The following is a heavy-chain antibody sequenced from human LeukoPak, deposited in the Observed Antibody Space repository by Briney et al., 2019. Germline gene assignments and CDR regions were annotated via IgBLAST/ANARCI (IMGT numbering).Heavy chain of an antibody. CDR2: ISSSSSYI. Sequence: LEWVSSISSSSSYIYYADSVKGRFTISRDNAKNSLYLQMNSLRAEDTAVYYCARDLGDGYTIDYWGQGTLVTVSS. D-gene: IGHD5-24*01. J-gene: IGHJ4*02. V-gene: IGHV3-21*01. CDR3: ARDLGDGYTIDY.